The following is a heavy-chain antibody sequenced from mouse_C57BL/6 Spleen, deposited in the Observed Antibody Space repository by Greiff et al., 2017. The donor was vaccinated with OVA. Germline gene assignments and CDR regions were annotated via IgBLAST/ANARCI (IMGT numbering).Heavy chain of an antibody. CDR2: IYPGDGDT. D-gene: IGHD4-1*01. CDR1: GYAFSSYW. J-gene: IGHJ4*01. V-gene: IGHV1-80*01. Sequence: QVQLQQSGAELVKPGASVKISCKASGYAFSSYWMNWVKQRPGKGLEWIGQIYPGDGDTNYNGKFKGKATLTADKSSSTAYMQLSSLTSEDSAVYFCAREGTGTYYAMDYWGQGTSVTVSS. CDR3: AREGTGTYYAMDY.